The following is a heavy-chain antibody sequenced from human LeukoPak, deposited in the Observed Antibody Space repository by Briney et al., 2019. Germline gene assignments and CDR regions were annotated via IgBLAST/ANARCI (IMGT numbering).Heavy chain of an antibody. J-gene: IGHJ4*02. D-gene: IGHD2-15*01. V-gene: IGHV3-30*04. CDR1: GFTFSSYA. Sequence: PGGSLRLSCAASGFTFSSYAMHWVRQAPGKGLEWVAVISYDGSNKYYADSMKGRFTISRDNSKNTLYLQMNSLRAEDTAVYYCAREVGVVVAATVFDYWGQGTLVTVSS. CDR3: AREVGVVVAATVFDY. CDR2: ISYDGSNK.